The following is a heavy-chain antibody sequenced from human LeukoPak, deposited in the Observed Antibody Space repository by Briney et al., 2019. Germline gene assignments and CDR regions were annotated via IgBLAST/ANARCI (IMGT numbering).Heavy chain of an antibody. CDR3: AKAPSRYSSGWYEGIDY. V-gene: IGHV3-30*02. CDR1: GFTFSDYG. CDR2: IYYDGNKR. D-gene: IGHD6-19*01. J-gene: IGHJ4*02. Sequence: GGSLRLSCAASGFTFSDYGMHWVRQAPGKGLEWVAVIYYDGNKRYFADAVKGRFTISRDNSKNTLYLQMNSLRAEDTAVYYCAKAPSRYSSGWYEGIDYWGQGTLVTVSS.